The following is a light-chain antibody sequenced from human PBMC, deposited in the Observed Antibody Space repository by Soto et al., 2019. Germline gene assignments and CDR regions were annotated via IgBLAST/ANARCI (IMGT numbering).Light chain of an antibody. Sequence: QSVLTQPPSVSAAPGQKVTISCSGSSSNIGNNNVSWYQQLPGTAPKVLIYDNNKRPSGIPDRFSGSKSGTSATLDITGLQTGDEADYYCGTWDNSLSARLFGGGTKLTVL. V-gene: IGLV1-51*01. J-gene: IGLJ2*01. CDR1: SSNIGNNN. CDR3: GTWDNSLSARL. CDR2: DNN.